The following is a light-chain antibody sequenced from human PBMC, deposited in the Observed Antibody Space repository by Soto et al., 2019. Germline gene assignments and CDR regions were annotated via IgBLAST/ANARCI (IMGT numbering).Light chain of an antibody. CDR2: GAS. V-gene: IGKV3-15*01. Sequence: EIVMTQSPATLSVSPGERATLSCRASQSVSSNLARYQQKPGQAPRLLIYGASTRATGIPARFSGSGSGKEFTLTISSLQSEDFAVYYCQQYNNWPPYTFGQGTKLEIK. CDR1: QSVSSN. J-gene: IGKJ2*01. CDR3: QQYNNWPPYT.